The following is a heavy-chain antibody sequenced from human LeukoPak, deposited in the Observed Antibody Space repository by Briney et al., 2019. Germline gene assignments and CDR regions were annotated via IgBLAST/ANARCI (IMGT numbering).Heavy chain of an antibody. D-gene: IGHD3-10*01. J-gene: IGHJ4*02. CDR3: GRPLQRGSWTQRALDY. CDR1: GYTFTSYD. Sequence: ASVKVSCKASGYTFTSYDISWVRQATGQGLEWMGWMNPNSGNAGYAQRFQGRDTMTRNNSISTAYMELTSLRSEDTAVYYCGRPLQRGSWTQRALDYWGQGTLVTVSS. CDR2: MNPNSGNA. V-gene: IGHV1-8*01.